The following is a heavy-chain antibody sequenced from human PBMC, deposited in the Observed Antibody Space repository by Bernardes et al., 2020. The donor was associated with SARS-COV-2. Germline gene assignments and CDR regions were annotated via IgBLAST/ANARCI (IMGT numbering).Heavy chain of an antibody. V-gene: IGHV2-5*01. Sequence: SGPTLVKPTQTLTLTCTFSGFSLSTSGVGVAWIRQPPGKALEWLAFVYWNDDKRYSPSLKIRLTITKDTSKSQVVLTMTNMDPVDTATYYCAHRITSFDAWGQGILVTVSS. J-gene: IGHJ4*02. CDR1: GFSLSTSGVG. CDR3: AHRITSFDA. CDR2: VYWNDDK.